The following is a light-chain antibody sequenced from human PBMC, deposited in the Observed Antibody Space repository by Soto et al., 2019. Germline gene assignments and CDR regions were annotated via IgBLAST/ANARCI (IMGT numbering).Light chain of an antibody. J-gene: IGKJ2*01. Sequence: DIVLTQSPGTLSLSPGERATLSCRASQSVSSSYLAWDQQKPGQAPRLLIYGASSRATGLPDRFSGSGSGTDFTFTISSLEPEDVAVDYCQQYGCSAAMYTFGQGTKLEIK. CDR3: QQYGCSAAMYT. CDR1: QSVSSSY. V-gene: IGKV3-20*01. CDR2: GAS.